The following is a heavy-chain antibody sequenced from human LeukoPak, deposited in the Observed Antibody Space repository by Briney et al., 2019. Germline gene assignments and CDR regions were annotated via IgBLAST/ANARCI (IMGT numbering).Heavy chain of an antibody. CDR3: ARSDIAAAGTGWFDP. Sequence: GGSLRLSCEASGFTFSSYYMNWVRQAPGRGLDWVSSIGSSSSHIYYADSVKGRFTISRDNAKNSLYLQMNSLRAEDTAVYYCARSDIAAAGTGWFDPWGQGTLVTVSS. V-gene: IGHV3-21*01. D-gene: IGHD6-13*01. CDR1: GFTFSSYY. J-gene: IGHJ5*02. CDR2: IGSSSSHI.